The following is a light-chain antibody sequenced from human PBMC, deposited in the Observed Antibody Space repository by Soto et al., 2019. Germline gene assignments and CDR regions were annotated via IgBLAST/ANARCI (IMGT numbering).Light chain of an antibody. Sequence: QSALTQPASVSGSPGQSITISCTGTSSDVGAFNYVSWYQHHPGKAPKLMISDVSIRPSGVSNRSAGSKSGNTASLTISGLQAEEDADYYCCSYTTSSTLVFGGGTKLTVL. V-gene: IGLV2-14*03. CDR1: SSDVGAFNY. CDR3: CSYTTSSTLV. CDR2: DVS. J-gene: IGLJ2*01.